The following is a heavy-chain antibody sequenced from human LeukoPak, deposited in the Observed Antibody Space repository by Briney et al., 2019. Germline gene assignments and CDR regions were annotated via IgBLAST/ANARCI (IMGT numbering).Heavy chain of an antibody. V-gene: IGHV4-31*03. CDR1: GGSISSGGYY. Sequence: SQTLSLTCTVSGGSISSGGYYWSWIRQHPGKGLEWIGYIYYSGSTYYNPSLKSRVTISVDTSKNQFSLKLSSVTAADTAVYYCARVGFYYDRSGYYPYYFDYWGQGTLVTVSS. J-gene: IGHJ4*02. CDR2: IYYSGST. CDR3: ARVGFYYDRSGYYPYYFDY. D-gene: IGHD3-22*01.